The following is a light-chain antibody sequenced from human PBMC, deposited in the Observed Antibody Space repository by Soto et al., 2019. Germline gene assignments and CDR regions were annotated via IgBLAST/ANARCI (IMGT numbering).Light chain of an antibody. CDR1: RSLYMGGNNH. Sequence: DIVMIQSPFSLPVTPGEPASISCRSSRSLYMGGNNHVDWYVQKPGQPPQLLIFFASNRASAVPDRFSGRGSRTDFTLEMRRVEAEDLGVYYCMQTLHTPLTFGGVTKVEI. V-gene: IGKV2-28*01. J-gene: IGKJ4*01. CDR3: MQTLHTPLT. CDR2: FAS.